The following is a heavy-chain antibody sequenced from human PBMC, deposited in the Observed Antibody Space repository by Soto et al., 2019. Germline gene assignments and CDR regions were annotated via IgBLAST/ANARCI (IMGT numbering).Heavy chain of an antibody. V-gene: IGHV3-30-3*01. D-gene: IGHD5-12*01. CDR2: ISYDGSNK. CDR1: GFTFSSYA. Sequence: QVQLVESGGGVVQPGRSLRLSCAASGFTFSSYAMHWVRQAPGKGLEWVAVISYDGSNKYYADSVKGRFTISRDNSKNTLYLQMNSLRAEDTAVYYCARLATITLDYWGQGTLVTVSS. CDR3: ARLATITLDY. J-gene: IGHJ4*02.